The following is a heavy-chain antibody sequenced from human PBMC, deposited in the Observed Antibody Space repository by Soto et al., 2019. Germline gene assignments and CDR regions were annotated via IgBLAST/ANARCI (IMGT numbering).Heavy chain of an antibody. V-gene: IGHV1-69*01. CDR1: GGTFSTYA. Sequence: QMKLVQSGAEVKKPGSSVKVSCKASGGTFSTYAISWVRQAPGQGHEWMGRIVPMFGTTSNTQRSEGRVTVTADDSTTTTYTDLTGRRYECTVVYYCASAQCSGLVGETFYDYPGMDVWGHGTTVTVSS. D-gene: IGHD3-10*02. J-gene: IGHJ6*02. CDR3: ASAQCSGLVGETFYDYPGMDV. CDR2: IVPMFGTT.